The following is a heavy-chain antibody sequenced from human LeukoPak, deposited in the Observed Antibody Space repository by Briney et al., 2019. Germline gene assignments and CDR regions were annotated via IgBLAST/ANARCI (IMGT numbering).Heavy chain of an antibody. CDR2: IIPIFGTA. CDR3: AREEGSGGSGISNYYYYMDV. Sequence: SVKVSCKASGGTFSSYAISWVRQAPGQGLEWVGGIIPIFGTANYAQKFQGRVTITADESTSTADMELSSLRSEDTAVYYCAREEGSGGSGISNYYYYMDVWGKGTTVTVSS. V-gene: IGHV1-69*01. D-gene: IGHD3-10*01. J-gene: IGHJ6*03. CDR1: GGTFSSYA.